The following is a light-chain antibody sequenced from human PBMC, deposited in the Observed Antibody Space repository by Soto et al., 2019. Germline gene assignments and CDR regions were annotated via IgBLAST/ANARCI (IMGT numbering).Light chain of an antibody. Sequence: QSVLTQPPSVSGSPGQSVTISCTGTSSDVGSYNHVSWYQQPPGTAPKVMIYEVTNRPSGVPDRFSGSKSGDTASLTISGLQAEDEADYYCCSFAGAGTFVFGTGTKV. CDR1: SSDVGSYNH. CDR3: CSFAGAGTFV. V-gene: IGLV2-18*02. CDR2: EVT. J-gene: IGLJ1*01.